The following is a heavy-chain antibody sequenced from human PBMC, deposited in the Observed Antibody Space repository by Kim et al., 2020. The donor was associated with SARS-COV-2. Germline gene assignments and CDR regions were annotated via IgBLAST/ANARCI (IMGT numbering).Heavy chain of an antibody. CDR2: FDPEDGET. CDR1: GYTLTELS. V-gene: IGHV1-24*01. Sequence: ASVKVSCKVSGYTLTELSMHWVRQAPGKGLEWMGGFDPEDGETIYAQKFQGRVTMTEDTSTDTAYMELSSLRSEDTAVYYCATDSPNWGSFGYYYYGMDVWGQGTTVTVSS. CDR3: ATDSPNWGSFGYYYYGMDV. D-gene: IGHD7-27*01. J-gene: IGHJ6*02.